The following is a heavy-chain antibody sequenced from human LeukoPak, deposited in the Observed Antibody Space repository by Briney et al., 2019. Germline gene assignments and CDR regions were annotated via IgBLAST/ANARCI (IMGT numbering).Heavy chain of an antibody. D-gene: IGHD1-26*01. J-gene: IGHJ6*03. CDR3: ARREMGPTFYYYYYMDV. CDR2: IDHSGST. CDR1: GGSSSDYY. V-gene: IGHV4-34*01. Sequence: SETLSLTCAVYGGSSSDYYWSWIRQPPGKGLEWIGEIDHSGSTNYNPSLKSRVTISVDSSKNQFSLKLSSVTAADTAVYYCARREMGPTFYYYYYMDVWGKGTTVTVSS.